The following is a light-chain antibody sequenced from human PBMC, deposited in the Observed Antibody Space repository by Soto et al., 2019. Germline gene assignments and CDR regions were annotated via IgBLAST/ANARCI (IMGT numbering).Light chain of an antibody. V-gene: IGKV1-17*03. J-gene: IGKJ1*01. CDR2: SAC. Sequence: IQMSQSPSAIAASIGDRITITCRASQDIRNYLAWFQQRPGNVPKRLIFSACSLQSGVPSRLSGSGSGTEFTLTISSLQPDDFATYYCQHYNSYSEPFGQGSKVAIK. CDR3: QHYNSYSEP. CDR1: QDIRNY.